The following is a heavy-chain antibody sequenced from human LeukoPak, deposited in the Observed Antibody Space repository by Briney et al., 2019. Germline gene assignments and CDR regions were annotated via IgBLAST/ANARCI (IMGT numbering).Heavy chain of an antibody. Sequence: SQTLSLTCAISGDSFSSNSAAWNCIRQSPSRGLEWLGRTYYRSKWYNDYAVSVKSRITINPDTSKNQFSLQLNSVTPEDTAVYYCAKVYRDNGDYFAFNIWGQGTMVTVSS. D-gene: IGHD4-17*01. CDR3: AKVYRDNGDYFAFNI. J-gene: IGHJ3*02. V-gene: IGHV6-1*01. CDR1: GDSFSSNSAA. CDR2: TYYRSKWYN.